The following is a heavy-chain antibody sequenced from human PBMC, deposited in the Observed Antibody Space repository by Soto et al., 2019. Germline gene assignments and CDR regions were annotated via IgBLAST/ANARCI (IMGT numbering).Heavy chain of an antibody. J-gene: IGHJ6*03. V-gene: IGHV1-3*01. CDR1: GYTFTSYA. CDR2: INAGNGNT. Sequence: ASVKVSCKASGYTFTSYAMHWVRQAPGQRLEWMGWINAGNGNTKYSQKFQGRVTITRDTSASTAYMELSSLRSEDTAVYYCARGYSSSYYYYYMDVWGKGTTVTVSS. CDR3: ARGYSSSYYYYYMDV. D-gene: IGHD6-6*01.